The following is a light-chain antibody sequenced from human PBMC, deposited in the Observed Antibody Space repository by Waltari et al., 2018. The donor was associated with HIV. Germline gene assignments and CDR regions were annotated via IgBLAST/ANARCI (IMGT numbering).Light chain of an antibody. CDR1: NSDIGASDY. V-gene: IGLV2-14*01. CDR2: DVK. CDR3: ASLSNSVTLVV. J-gene: IGLJ2*01. Sequence: QSDLSQPASVSGSPGQSVTISCNGTNSDIGASDYVSWYQKFPDRAPRLLSYDVKKRPSGMSSRFAGSKAANTASLTISGLQPEDEADFYCASLSNSVTLVVFGGGTHLTVL.